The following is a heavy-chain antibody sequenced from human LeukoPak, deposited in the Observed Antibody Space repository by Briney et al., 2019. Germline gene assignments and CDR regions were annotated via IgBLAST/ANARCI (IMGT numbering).Heavy chain of an antibody. D-gene: IGHD6-6*01. CDR1: GFTFSSYA. J-gene: IGHJ4*02. CDR3: AIDRSSSFSGFLEY. Sequence: QPGGSLRLSCAASGFTFSSYAMNWVRQAPGKGLEWVSAMSYSGSSTYYADSVKGRFTISRDNSKNTLYLQMNSLRAEDTAVYYCAIDRSSSFSGFLEYWGQGTLVTVSS. CDR2: MSYSGSST. V-gene: IGHV3-23*01.